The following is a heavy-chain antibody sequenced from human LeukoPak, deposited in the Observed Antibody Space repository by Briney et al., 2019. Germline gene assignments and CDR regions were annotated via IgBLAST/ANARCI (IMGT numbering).Heavy chain of an antibody. Sequence: ASVKVSCKASGYTFTSYYMHWVRQAPGQGLEWMGWINPKTGGTKYAQRFQGRVTMTRDTSISTAYMELSRLRSDDTAVYYCARVNVKWELAPPFGYWGQGTLVTVSS. CDR3: ARVNVKWELAPPFGY. J-gene: IGHJ4*02. V-gene: IGHV1-2*02. CDR2: INPKTGGT. D-gene: IGHD1-26*01. CDR1: GYTFTSYY.